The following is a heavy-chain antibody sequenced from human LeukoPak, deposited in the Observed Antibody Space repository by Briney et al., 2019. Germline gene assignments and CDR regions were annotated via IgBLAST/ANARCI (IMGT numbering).Heavy chain of an antibody. CDR2: ISSSSYI. D-gene: IGHD3-10*01. CDR3: AFNPQTYYYGSGSPHWFDP. V-gene: IGHV3-21*01. CDR1: GFTFSSYS. J-gene: IGHJ5*02. Sequence: PGGSLRLSCAASGFTFSSYSMNWVRQAPGKGLEWVSSISSSSYIYYSDSVKGRFTISRDNANNSLYLQMNSLRAEDTAVYYCAFNPQTYYYGSGSPHWFDPWGQGTLVTVSS.